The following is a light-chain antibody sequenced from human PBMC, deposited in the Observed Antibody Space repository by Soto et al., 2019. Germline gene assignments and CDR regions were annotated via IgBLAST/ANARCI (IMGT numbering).Light chain of an antibody. CDR1: SSDVGSYNL. CDR3: CSYATTSTSMV. V-gene: IGLV2-23*01. J-gene: IGLJ2*01. CDR2: EGS. Sequence: QSALTQPASVSGSPGQSITISCTGTSSDVGSYNLVSWYQQYPGKAPKLMIYEGSKRPSGVSNRFSGSKSGNTASLTISGLQAEDEADYYCCSYATTSTSMVFGGGTKLTVL.